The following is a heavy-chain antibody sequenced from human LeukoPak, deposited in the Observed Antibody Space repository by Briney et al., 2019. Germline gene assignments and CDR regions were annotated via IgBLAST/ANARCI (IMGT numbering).Heavy chain of an antibody. V-gene: IGHV3-23*01. J-gene: IGHJ4*02. Sequence: AGSLRLSCAASGFTSCSYSMTWVRQAPGKGLEWVTAISGSGVSTNYADSVKGRFTISRDNSKNTLYLQMNSLRAEDTAVYYCSFGRIGTVTTPFDYWGQGTLVTVSS. CDR1: GFTSCSYS. CDR2: ISGSGVST. CDR3: SFGRIGTVTTPFDY. D-gene: IGHD4-17*01.